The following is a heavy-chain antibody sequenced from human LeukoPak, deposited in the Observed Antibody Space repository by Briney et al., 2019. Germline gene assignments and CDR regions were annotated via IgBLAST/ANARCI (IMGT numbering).Heavy chain of an antibody. V-gene: IGHV3-74*01. CDR3: VRVLIIVDTPGDDFDC. CDR1: GFTYNSYW. J-gene: IGHJ4*02. D-gene: IGHD3-22*01. Sequence: SGGSLRLSCAACGFTYNSYWMQGVRQVPGKGLMWVSRITRGGGYISYADSVKGRFTISRDNAKHTLYLQMKSRRAEDTAVYYCVRVLIIVDTPGDDFDCWGQGRLVTVYS. CDR2: ITRGGGYI.